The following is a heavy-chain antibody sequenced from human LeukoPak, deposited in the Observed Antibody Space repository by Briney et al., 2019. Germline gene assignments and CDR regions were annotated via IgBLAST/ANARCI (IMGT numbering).Heavy chain of an antibody. CDR1: GGSFSGYY. V-gene: IGHV4-34*01. CDR3: ASSYSSSWYRRGFFDY. Sequence: SETLSLTCAVYGGSFSGYYWSWIRQPPGKGLEWMGEINHSGSSNYNPSLKSRVTISVDTSKNQFSLKLSSVTAADTAVYYCASSYSSSWYRRGFFDYWGQGTLVTVSS. CDR2: INHSGSS. D-gene: IGHD6-13*01. J-gene: IGHJ4*02.